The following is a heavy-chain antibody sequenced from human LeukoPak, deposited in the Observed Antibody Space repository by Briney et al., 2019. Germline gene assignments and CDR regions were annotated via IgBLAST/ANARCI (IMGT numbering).Heavy chain of an antibody. Sequence: PGGSLRLSCAASGFTFSSYAMSWVRQAPGKGLRWVSAISGSGGSTYYADSVKGRFIISRDNSKNTLYLQMNSLRAEDTAVYYCAKGSRPGYSYGPREYYYYMDVWGKGTTVTVSS. CDR3: AKGSRPGYSYGPREYYYYMDV. D-gene: IGHD5-18*01. V-gene: IGHV3-23*01. CDR2: ISGSGGST. J-gene: IGHJ6*03. CDR1: GFTFSSYA.